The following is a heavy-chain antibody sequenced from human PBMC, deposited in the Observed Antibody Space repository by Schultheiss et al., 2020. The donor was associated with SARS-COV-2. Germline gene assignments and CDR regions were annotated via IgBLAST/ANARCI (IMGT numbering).Heavy chain of an antibody. D-gene: IGHD3-10*01. V-gene: IGHV3-30*18. Sequence: GGSLRLSCAASGFTFSSYGMHWVRQAPGKGLEWVAVISYDGSNKYYADSVKGRFTISRDNSKNTLYLQMNSLRAEDTAVYYCAKATYYYGSGDYYGMDVWGQGTTVTVSS. J-gene: IGHJ6*02. CDR1: GFTFSSYG. CDR2: ISYDGSNK. CDR3: AKATYYYGSGDYYGMDV.